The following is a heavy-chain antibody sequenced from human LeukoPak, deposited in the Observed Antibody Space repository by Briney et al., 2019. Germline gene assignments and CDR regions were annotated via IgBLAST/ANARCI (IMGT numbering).Heavy chain of an antibody. Sequence: GASVKVSCKASGYTFTGYYMHWVRQAPGQGLEWMGWINPNSGGTNYAQKFQGRVTMTRDTSISTAYMELSRLRSDDAAVYYCARVPHCGGDCYLNYWGQGTLVTVSS. J-gene: IGHJ4*02. CDR3: ARVPHCGGDCYLNY. CDR1: GYTFTGYY. V-gene: IGHV1-2*02. D-gene: IGHD2-21*02. CDR2: INPNSGGT.